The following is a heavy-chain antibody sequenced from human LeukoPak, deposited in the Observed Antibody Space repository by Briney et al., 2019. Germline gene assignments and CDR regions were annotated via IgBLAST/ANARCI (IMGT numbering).Heavy chain of an antibody. Sequence: SETLSLTCTVSGYSISSGYYWGWIRQPPGKGLEWIGSIYHSGSTYYNPSLKSRVTISVDTSKNQFSLKLSPVTAADTAVYYCAREFVRSSTSCWFYDPWGQGTLVTVSS. J-gene: IGHJ5*02. CDR2: IYHSGST. D-gene: IGHD2-2*01. CDR1: GYSISSGYY. CDR3: AREFVRSSTSCWFYDP. V-gene: IGHV4-38-2*02.